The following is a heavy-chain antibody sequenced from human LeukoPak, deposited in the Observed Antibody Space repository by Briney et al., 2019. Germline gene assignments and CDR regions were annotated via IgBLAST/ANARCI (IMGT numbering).Heavy chain of an antibody. CDR2: IYTSGST. Sequence: SETLSLTCTVSGGSISSSSYYWSWIRQPAGKGLEWIGRIYTSGSTNYNPSLKSRVTISVDTSKNQFSLKLSSVTAADTAVYYCARFFVWFDPWGQGTLVTVSS. CDR3: ARFFVWFDP. CDR1: GGSISSSSYY. V-gene: IGHV4-61*02. J-gene: IGHJ5*02.